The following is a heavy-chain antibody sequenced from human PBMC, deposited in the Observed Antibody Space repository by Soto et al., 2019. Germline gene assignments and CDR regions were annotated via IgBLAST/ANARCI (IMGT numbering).Heavy chain of an antibody. D-gene: IGHD4-17*01. V-gene: IGHV3-23*01. J-gene: IGHJ4*02. CDR3: AKELRPNDY. CDR1: GFAFWRSS. CDR2: ISNTGSTT. Sequence: EVQLLESGGGLGQPGGALRLFRGASGFAFWRSSNTWVRQPPGKGLEWVSSISNTGSTTYYADSVRGRFTIFRDTSKDTLYLQMNSLRAEDTAVYYCAKELRPNDYWGQGTLVTVSS.